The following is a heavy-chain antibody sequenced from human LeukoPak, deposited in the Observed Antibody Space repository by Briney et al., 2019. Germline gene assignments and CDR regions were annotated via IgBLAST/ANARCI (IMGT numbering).Heavy chain of an antibody. D-gene: IGHD6-6*01. CDR1: GFTFSSYE. Sequence: GGSLRLSCAASGFTFSSYEMNWVRQAPGKGLEWVSYISSSGSTIYYADPVKGRFTISRANAKNSLYMQMTILTAEATAVYYCARDLTVGSSSAHHGYYYVMDVWGQGTTVTVSS. CDR3: ARDLTVGSSSAHHGYYYVMDV. V-gene: IGHV3-48*03. CDR2: ISSSGSTI. J-gene: IGHJ6*02.